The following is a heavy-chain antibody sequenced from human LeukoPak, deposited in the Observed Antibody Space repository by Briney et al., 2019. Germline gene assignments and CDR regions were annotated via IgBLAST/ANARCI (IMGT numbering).Heavy chain of an antibody. V-gene: IGHV4-59*01. CDR3: ARGADSSSPDY. Sequence: SETLSLTCTVPGGSISSNYWSWIRQPPGKGLEWIGYIYYSGSTNYNPSLKSRVTISVDTSKNQFALKLSSVTAADTAVYYCARGADSSSPDYWGQGTLVTVSS. CDR2: IYYSGST. D-gene: IGHD6-13*01. CDR1: GGSISSNY. J-gene: IGHJ4*02.